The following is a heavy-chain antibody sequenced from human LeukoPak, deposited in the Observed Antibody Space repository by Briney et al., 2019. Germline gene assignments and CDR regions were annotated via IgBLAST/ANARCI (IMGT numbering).Heavy chain of an antibody. Sequence: GGSLRLSCAASGFTFSNYPMHWVRQPPGQGLEWVAVISYDGSSKYYADSVKGRFTISRDNAKKSLYLQMNSLSAEDTAVYYCARGEHGDSVVGYWGQGTLVTVSS. CDR3: ARGEHGDSVVGY. CDR1: GFTFSNYP. J-gene: IGHJ4*02. D-gene: IGHD4-17*01. CDR2: ISYDGSSK. V-gene: IGHV3-30-3*01.